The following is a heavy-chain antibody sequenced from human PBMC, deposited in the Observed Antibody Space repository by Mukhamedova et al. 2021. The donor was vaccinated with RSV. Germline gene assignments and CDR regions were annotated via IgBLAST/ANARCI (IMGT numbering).Heavy chain of an antibody. V-gene: IGHV3-9*01. CDR2: INYNSDSL. CDR3: VKVKHLYSTSWSFDS. D-gene: IGHD2-2*01. Sequence: GINYNSDSLVYADSVRGRFTISRDNAKNSLYLQMNNLRRADTAFYYCVKVKHLYSTSWSFDSWGQGTQVTVS. J-gene: IGHJ4*02.